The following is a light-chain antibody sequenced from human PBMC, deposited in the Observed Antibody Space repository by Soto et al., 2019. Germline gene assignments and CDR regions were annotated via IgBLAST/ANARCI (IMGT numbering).Light chain of an antibody. CDR2: VAS. Sequence: EIVMTQSPATLSVSPGERATLSCRASQSVSSNLAWYKQKPGQTPKLLIYVASTRATGIPARFSGSGSGTEFTLTISSLQSEDFAVYYCQQYNVCPLTFGGGTKVEFK. V-gene: IGKV3-15*01. CDR1: QSVSSN. J-gene: IGKJ4*01. CDR3: QQYNVCPLT.